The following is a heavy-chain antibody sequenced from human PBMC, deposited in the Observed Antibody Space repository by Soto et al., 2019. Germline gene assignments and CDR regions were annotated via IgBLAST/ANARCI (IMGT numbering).Heavy chain of an antibody. CDR3: ASKLGPYYYGLDV. CDR2: IYHTGHA. D-gene: IGHD3-16*01. V-gene: IGHV4-4*02. J-gene: IGHJ6*02. Sequence: SETLSLTCTVYGDSITNNHWWTWVRQSPGRGPEMIGEIYHTGHANYNPSLNSRVAISVDKSKNQFSLTLNSVTAADTAVYYCASKLGPYYYGLDVWGQGTTVTVSS. CDR1: GDSITNNHW.